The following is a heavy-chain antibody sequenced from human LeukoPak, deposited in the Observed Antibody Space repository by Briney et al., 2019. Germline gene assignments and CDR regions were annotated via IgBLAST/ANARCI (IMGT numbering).Heavy chain of an antibody. D-gene: IGHD3-22*01. CDR1: GFSFTNYA. V-gene: IGHV3-23*01. CDR2: IGGSGGNT. J-gene: IGHJ4*02. Sequence: GGSLRLSCAASGFSFTNYAMSWVRQAPGKGLEWVSGIGGSGGNTYYADSVKGRFTISGDSSKDVLYLQMNSLRAEDTAVYYCAILPYDSSGYWAYFDNWGQGTLVTVSS. CDR3: AILPYDSSGYWAYFDN.